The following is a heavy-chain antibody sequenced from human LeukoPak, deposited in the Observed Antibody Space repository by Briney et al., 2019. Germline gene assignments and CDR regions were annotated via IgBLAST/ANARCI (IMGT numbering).Heavy chain of an antibody. D-gene: IGHD6-13*01. V-gene: IGHV1-8*01. J-gene: IGHJ6*03. Sequence: GASVKVSCKASGYTFTSYYINWVRQATGQGPEWMGWMNPNSGNTDYAQRFQGRVTMTRNTSISTAYMELSSLRSEDTAVYYCARGTGGSSWYLNYYYYMDVWGKGTTVTVSS. CDR2: MNPNSGNT. CDR3: ARGTGGSSWYLNYYYYMDV. CDR1: GYTFTSYY.